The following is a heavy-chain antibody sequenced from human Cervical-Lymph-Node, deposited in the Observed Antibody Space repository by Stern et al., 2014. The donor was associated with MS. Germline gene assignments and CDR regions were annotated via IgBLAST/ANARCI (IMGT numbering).Heavy chain of an antibody. CDR3: ANPPPRRKWDDPNYGMDV. CDR1: GYTFTNNW. CDR2: IYPDDSDI. Sequence: EVQLVESGAEVKKPGESLKISCKGSGYTFTNNWIAWVRQMPGKGLEWMGIIYPDDSDIRYSPSLQGQVTISAEKPISTASRQGSSLKPADGPVYYCANPPPRRKWDDPNYGMDVWGQGTTVTVSS. J-gene: IGHJ6*02. D-gene: IGHD1-1*01. V-gene: IGHV5-51*04.